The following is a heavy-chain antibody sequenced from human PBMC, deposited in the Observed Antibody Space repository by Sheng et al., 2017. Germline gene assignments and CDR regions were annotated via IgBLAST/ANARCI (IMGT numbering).Heavy chain of an antibody. CDR3: AGKSPMVVTRGLHWYFDL. D-gene: IGHD2-15*01. J-gene: IGHJ2*01. CDR1: GGTFSSYA. CDR2: IIPILGIA. Sequence: QVQLVQSGAEVKKPGSSVKVSCKASGGTFSSYAISWVRQAPGQGLEWMGGIIPILGIANYAQKFQGRVTITADKSTSTAYMELSSLRSEDTAVYYCAGKSPMVVTRGLHWYFDLWGRGTLVTVSS. V-gene: IGHV1-69*04.